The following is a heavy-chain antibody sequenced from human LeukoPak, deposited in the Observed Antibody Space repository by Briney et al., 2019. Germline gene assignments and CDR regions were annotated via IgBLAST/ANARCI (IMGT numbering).Heavy chain of an antibody. CDR1: GYTFTSYD. CDR3: TRGGPVAGTHKYFQH. D-gene: IGHD6-19*01. J-gene: IGHJ1*01. Sequence: ASVKVSCKASGYTFTSYDINWVRQATGQGLEWLGWMNPNNGNTDYAQKFQGRVTLTRNTSISTAYMELSSLRSEDTAVYYCTRGGPVAGTHKYFQHWGQGTLVTVSS. V-gene: IGHV1-8*01. CDR2: MNPNNGNT.